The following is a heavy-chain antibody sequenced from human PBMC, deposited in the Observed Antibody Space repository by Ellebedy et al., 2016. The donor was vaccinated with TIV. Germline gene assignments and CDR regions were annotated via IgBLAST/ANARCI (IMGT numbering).Heavy chain of an antibody. Sequence: GGSLRLXCAASGFTFNFYSMNWVRQAAGKGLEWISYIVGTGTTTYYADSVKGRFTISRDDAKNSLYLHMNSLRDEDTAVYYCARRGNYLGDAFDIWGQGAMAIVSS. D-gene: IGHD1-26*01. J-gene: IGHJ3*02. CDR3: ARRGNYLGDAFDI. V-gene: IGHV3-48*02. CDR2: IVGTGTTT. CDR1: GFTFNFYS.